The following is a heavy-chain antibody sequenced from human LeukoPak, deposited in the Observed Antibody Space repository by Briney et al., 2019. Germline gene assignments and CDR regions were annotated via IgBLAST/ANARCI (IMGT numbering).Heavy chain of an antibody. V-gene: IGHV3-21*01. CDR3: ARHAPYGDPYFDY. J-gene: IGHJ4*02. CDR1: GFTFSSYS. Sequence: PGGSLRLSCAASGFTFSSYSMNWVRQAPGKGLEWVSSISSSSSYIYYADSVKGRFTISRDNAKNSLYLQMNNLRAEDTAVYYCARHAPYGDPYFDYWGQGTLVTVSS. D-gene: IGHD4-17*01. CDR2: ISSSSSYI.